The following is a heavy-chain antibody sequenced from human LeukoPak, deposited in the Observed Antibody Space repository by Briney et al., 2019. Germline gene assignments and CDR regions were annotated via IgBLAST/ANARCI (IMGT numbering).Heavy chain of an antibody. CDR3: AKDLGSGSPSAY. V-gene: IGHV3-30*18. Sequence: GGSLRLSCAASGFTFSSYGMHWVRQAPGKGLEWVAVISYDGSNKYYADSVKGRFTISRDNSKNTLYLQMNSLRAEDTAVYYCAKDLGSGSPSAYWGQGTLVTVSS. CDR2: ISYDGSNK. D-gene: IGHD1-26*01. J-gene: IGHJ4*02. CDR1: GFTFSSYG.